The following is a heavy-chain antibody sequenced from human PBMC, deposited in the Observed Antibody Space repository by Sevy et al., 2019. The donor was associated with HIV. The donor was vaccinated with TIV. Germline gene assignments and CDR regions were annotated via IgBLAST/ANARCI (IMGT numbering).Heavy chain of an antibody. CDR2: INPDGSKI. CDR1: AINIRDYW. Sequence: GGSLSLSCEASAINIRDYWMNWVRQAPGKGLEWVVNINPDGSKIYYADSVKGRFTISRDYAKNSVFLQMTSLSAEDTAVYYCVRAIQLAASYWGQGMLVTVSS. V-gene: IGHV3-7*02. CDR3: VRAIQLAASY. J-gene: IGHJ4*02. D-gene: IGHD2-15*01.